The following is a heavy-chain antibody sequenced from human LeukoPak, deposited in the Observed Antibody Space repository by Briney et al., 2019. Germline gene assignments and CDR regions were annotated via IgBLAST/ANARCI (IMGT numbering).Heavy chain of an antibody. J-gene: IGHJ6*02. D-gene: IGHD5-18*01. CDR3: ARAESGYSYGYIYYDGMDV. CDR2: IYSGGST. Sequence: GGSLRLSCAAPGFTVSSNYMSWVRQAPGKGLEWVSVIYSGGSTYYADSVKGRFTISRDNSKNTLYLQMNSLRAEDTAVYYCARAESGYSYGYIYYDGMDVWGQGTTVTVSS. V-gene: IGHV3-53*01. CDR1: GFTVSSNY.